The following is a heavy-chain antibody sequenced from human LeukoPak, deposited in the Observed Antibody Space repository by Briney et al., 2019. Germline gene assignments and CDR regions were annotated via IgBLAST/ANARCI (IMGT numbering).Heavy chain of an antibody. CDR1: GFTFSSYS. CDR2: FSSSSSTI. V-gene: IGHV3-48*04. CDR3: ARGGIQVSGIDEFDY. J-gene: IGHJ4*02. Sequence: PGGSLRLSCAASGFTFSSYSMNWVRQAPGKGPEWVSYFSSSSSTIYYADSVKGRFTISRDNAKNSLYLQMNSLRAEDTAVYYCARGGIQVSGIDEFDYWGQGTLVTVSS. D-gene: IGHD6-19*01.